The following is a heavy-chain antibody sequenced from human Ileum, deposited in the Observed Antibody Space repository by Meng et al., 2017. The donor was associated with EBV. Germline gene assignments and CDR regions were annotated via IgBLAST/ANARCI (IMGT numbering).Heavy chain of an antibody. V-gene: IGHV1-3*01. CDR3: ARRASQGIDP. Sequence: QFQLMQSGAELKKPGSSVKVSCKASGDTFTRYSIHWMRQAPGQRLEWMGWINVGNGNTRYSQRFQGRVTFTRDTSASTVYMELHSLRSQDTAVYYCARRASQGIDPWGQGTLVTVSS. CDR2: INVGNGNT. CDR1: GDTFTRYS. J-gene: IGHJ5*02. D-gene: IGHD6-13*01.